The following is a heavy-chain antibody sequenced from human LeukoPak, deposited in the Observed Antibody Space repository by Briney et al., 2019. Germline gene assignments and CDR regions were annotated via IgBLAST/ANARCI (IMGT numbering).Heavy chain of an antibody. CDR2: ISAYNGNT. CDR3: ARSGCSAGTCYSQTVKFDY. V-gene: IGHV1-18*01. D-gene: IGHD2-15*01. Sequence: GASVKVSCKASGYSFTNFGITWVRQAPGQGLEWMGWISAYNGNTDYAQNFQGRVTVTADTSTSTAYMELRGLRSDDTAVHYCARSGCSAGTCYSQTVKFDYWGQGTLVTVSS. J-gene: IGHJ4*02. CDR1: GYSFTNFG.